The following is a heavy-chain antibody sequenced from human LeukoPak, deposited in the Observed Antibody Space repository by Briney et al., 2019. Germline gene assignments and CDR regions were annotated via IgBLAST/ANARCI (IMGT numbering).Heavy chain of an antibody. Sequence: GGSLRLSCAASGFTFSSYSMNWVRQAPGKGLEWVSYISSSSSTIYYADSVKGRFTISRDNAKNSLYLQMNSLRDEDTAVYYCARVMLTEFYYYYGVDVWGQGTTVTVSS. CDR1: GFTFSSYS. CDR3: ARVMLTEFYYYYGVDV. J-gene: IGHJ6*02. D-gene: IGHD7-27*01. V-gene: IGHV3-48*02. CDR2: ISSSSSTI.